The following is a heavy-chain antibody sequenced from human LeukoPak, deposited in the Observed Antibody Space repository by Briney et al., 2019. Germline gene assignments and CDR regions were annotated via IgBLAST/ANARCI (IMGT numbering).Heavy chain of an antibody. J-gene: IGHJ6*02. Sequence: GGSLRLSCVASGFTLSSSGMHWVRQAPGKGLEYGKGLEYVSGISGNGGSTYYGNSVKGRFTISRDNSKNTLYLQMGSLRGEDMAVYYCARDYSSSARADYGMDVWGQGTTVTVSS. CDR1: GFTLSSSG. CDR3: ARDYSSSARADYGMDV. CDR2: ISGNGGST. D-gene: IGHD6-6*01. V-gene: IGHV3-64*01.